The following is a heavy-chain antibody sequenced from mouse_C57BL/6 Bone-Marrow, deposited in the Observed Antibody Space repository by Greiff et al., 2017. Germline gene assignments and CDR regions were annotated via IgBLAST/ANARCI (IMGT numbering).Heavy chain of an antibody. CDR3: ARWGCPWFAF. CDR1: GYTFTSYW. CDR2: IDPSDSYT. Sequence: QVQLQQPGAELVKPGASVKLSCKASGYTFTSYWMQWVKQRPGQGLEWIGEIDPSDSYTNYNQKFKGKATLTEDTSSSTAYMQLSSLTSEYSGVYYCARWGCPWFAFGGQGTLVTVSA. V-gene: IGHV1-50*01. J-gene: IGHJ3*01.